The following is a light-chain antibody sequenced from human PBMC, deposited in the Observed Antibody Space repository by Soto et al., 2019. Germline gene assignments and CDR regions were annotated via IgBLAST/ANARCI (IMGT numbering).Light chain of an antibody. V-gene: IGLV2-14*01. CDR1: SSDVGGYNY. CDR2: EVS. J-gene: IGLJ1*01. Sequence: QSALTQLASVSGSPGQSITISCTGTSSDVGGYNYVSWYQHHPGKAPKLMIYEVSNRPSGVSNRFSGSKSGNTASLTISGLQAEDEADYYCSSYTSSSTLYVFGTGTKLTVL. CDR3: SSYTSSSTLYV.